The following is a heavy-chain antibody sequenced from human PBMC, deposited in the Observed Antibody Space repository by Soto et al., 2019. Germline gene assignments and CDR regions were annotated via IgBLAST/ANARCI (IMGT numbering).Heavy chain of an antibody. CDR3: ARVVLMITRRAFDA. D-gene: IGHD3-10*01. CDR1: GCSISSSHL. Sequence: VQLQESGPGLVKPSGTLSLTCAVSGCSISSSHLWTWVRQSPGKGLEYMGEISPSVNSNSNPSLKRRVALPVDKSRNHFPLTLTSVTAADSAVYYCARVVLMITRRAFDAWGQATLVIVS. CDR2: ISPSVNS. V-gene: IGHV4-4*02. J-gene: IGHJ3*01.